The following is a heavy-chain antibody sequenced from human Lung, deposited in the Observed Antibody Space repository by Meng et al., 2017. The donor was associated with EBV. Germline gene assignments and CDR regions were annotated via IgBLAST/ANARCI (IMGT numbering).Heavy chain of an antibody. CDR2: IWYDGDNK. CDR1: GFTVSSYG. Sequence: VDLVGSVGGVVQPGTSLRLSCAASGFTVSSYGMHWVRQAPGKGLEWVSGIWYDGDNKYYADSVKGRFTISRDSSKNTVSLQMDSLLVEDTAVYYCARDLLTYCDGGSCYSSDYWGQGTLVTVSS. V-gene: IGHV3-33*01. D-gene: IGHD2-15*01. CDR3: ARDLLTYCDGGSCYSSDY. J-gene: IGHJ4*02.